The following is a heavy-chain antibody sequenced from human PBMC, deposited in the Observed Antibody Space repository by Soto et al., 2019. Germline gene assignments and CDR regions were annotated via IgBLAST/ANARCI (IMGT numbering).Heavy chain of an antibody. D-gene: IGHD6-13*01. CDR2: IRQDGGEK. J-gene: IGHJ6*02. V-gene: IGHV3-7*03. CDR3: ARAPYSRSTQYWYYNYGMDV. CDR1: GFTFSSHW. Sequence: EAQLVESGGGLVQPGGSLRLSCAASGFTFSSHWMSWVRQAPGKGLEWVANIRQDGGEKYYVDSVKGRFTISRDNAKNSLYLQMNSLRGEDTVVYYCARAPYSRSTQYWYYNYGMDVWGQGTTVTVSS.